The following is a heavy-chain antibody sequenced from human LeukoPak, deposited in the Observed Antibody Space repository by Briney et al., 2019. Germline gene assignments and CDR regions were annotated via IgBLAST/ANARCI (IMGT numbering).Heavy chain of an antibody. CDR2: ISYDGSNK. CDR3: ARDRGRRDGYNFLDY. V-gene: IGHV3-30*01. Sequence: GGSLRLSCAASGFTFSSYAMHWVRQAPGKGLEWVAVISYDGSNKYYADSVKGRFTISRDNSKNTLYLQMNSLRAEDTAVYYCARDRGRRDGYNFLDYWGQGTLVTVSS. J-gene: IGHJ4*02. CDR1: GFTFSSYA. D-gene: IGHD5-24*01.